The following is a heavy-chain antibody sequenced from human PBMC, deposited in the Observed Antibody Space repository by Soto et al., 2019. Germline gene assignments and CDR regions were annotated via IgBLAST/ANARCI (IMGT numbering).Heavy chain of an antibody. J-gene: IGHJ6*03. CDR3: TRAVRGYCSGGSCYHHYYYYYMDV. CDR2: IRSKASSYAT. D-gene: IGHD2-15*01. V-gene: IGHV3-73*01. CDR1: GFTFSGSA. Sequence: GGSLRLSCAASGFTFSGSAMHWVRQASGKGLEWVGRIRSKASSYATAYAASVKGRFTISRDDSKNTAYLQMNSLKTEDTAVYYCTRAVRGYCSGGSCYHHYYYYYMDVWGKGTTVTVSS.